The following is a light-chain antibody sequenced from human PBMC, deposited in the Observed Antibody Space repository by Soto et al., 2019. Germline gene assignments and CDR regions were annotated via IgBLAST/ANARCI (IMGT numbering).Light chain of an antibody. CDR2: DVS. CDR3: QQYNSWPPT. V-gene: IGKV1-5*01. CDR1: QSISSW. Sequence: DIQRTQSPSTLCASVGDRVTITCRASQSISSWLAWYQQKPGKAPKLLIYDVSSLESGVPPRFSGSRSGTDFTLTISSLKSDDFAMYHCQQYNSWPPTFGHGTRLEIK. J-gene: IGKJ5*01.